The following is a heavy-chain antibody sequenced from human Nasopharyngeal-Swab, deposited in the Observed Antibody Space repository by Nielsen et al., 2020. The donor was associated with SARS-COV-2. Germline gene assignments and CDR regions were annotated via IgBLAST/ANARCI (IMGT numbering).Heavy chain of an antibody. CDR3: ARGVLHNLYYYYGMDV. CDR2: IKQDGSEK. V-gene: IGHV3-7*03. J-gene: IGHJ6*02. D-gene: IGHD1-1*01. Sequence: VCEAPGERLEWVANIKQDGSEKYYVDSVKGRFTISRDNAKNSLYLQMNSLRAEDTAVYYCARGVLHNLYYYYGMDVWGQGTTVTVSS.